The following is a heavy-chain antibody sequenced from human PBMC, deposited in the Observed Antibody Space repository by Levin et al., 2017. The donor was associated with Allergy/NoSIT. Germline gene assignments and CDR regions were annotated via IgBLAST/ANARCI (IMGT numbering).Heavy chain of an antibody. D-gene: IGHD3-22*01. V-gene: IGHV4-30-2*01. Sequence: SETLSLTCAVSGGSISSGGYSWSWIRQPPGKGLEWIGYIYHSGSTYYNPSLKSRVTISVDRSKNQFSLKLSSVTAADTAVYYCARGDYDSSGYYYGGNAFDIWGQGTMVTVSS. CDR2: IYHSGST. CDR1: GGSISSGGYS. J-gene: IGHJ3*02. CDR3: ARGDYDSSGYYYGGNAFDI.